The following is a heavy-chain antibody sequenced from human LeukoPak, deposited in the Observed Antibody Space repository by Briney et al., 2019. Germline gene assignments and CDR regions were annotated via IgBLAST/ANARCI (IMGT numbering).Heavy chain of an antibody. CDR3: ARDPPLAEYYDILTGYHVGGAFDI. CDR2: ISSSSSYI. CDR1: GFTFSSYS. V-gene: IGHV3-21*01. D-gene: IGHD3-9*01. Sequence: PGGSLRLSCAASGFTFSSYSMNWVRQAPGKGLEWVSSISSSSSYIYYADSVKGRFTISRDNAKNSLYLQMNSLRAEDTAVYYCARDPPLAEYYDILTGYHVGGAFDIWGQGTMVTVSS. J-gene: IGHJ3*02.